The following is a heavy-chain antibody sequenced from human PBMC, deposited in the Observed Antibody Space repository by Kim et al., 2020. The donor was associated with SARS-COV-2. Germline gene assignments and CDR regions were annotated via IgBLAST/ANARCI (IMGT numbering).Heavy chain of an antibody. Sequence: GASLKISCKGSGYNFNTYWIVWVRQVPGKGLEYMGITFSGGSETRYSPSFQGHVTISVDTSVSTAYLQWSSLTALDTATYYCARRYTFRTGTLDSWGQGTLVTVSS. J-gene: IGHJ4*02. V-gene: IGHV5-51*01. CDR3: ARRYTFRTGTLDS. CDR2: TFSGGSET. D-gene: IGHD7-27*01. CDR1: GYNFNTYW.